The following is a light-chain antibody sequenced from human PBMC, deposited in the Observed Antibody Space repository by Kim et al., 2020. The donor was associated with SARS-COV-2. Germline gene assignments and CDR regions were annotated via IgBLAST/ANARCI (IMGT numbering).Light chain of an antibody. V-gene: IGLV3-19*01. Sequence: SSELTQDPAVSVALGQTVRITCRGDSLRSYYATWYQQKPGQAPVLVIYGKNNRPSGIPDRVSGSSSGNTASLTITGAQAEDEADYYCKSRGTSGNVVFGGGTQLTVL. CDR2: GKN. J-gene: IGLJ2*01. CDR3: KSRGTSGNVV. CDR1: SLRSYY.